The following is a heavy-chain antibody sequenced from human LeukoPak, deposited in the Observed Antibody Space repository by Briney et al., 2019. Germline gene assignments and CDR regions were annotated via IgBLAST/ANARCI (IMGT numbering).Heavy chain of an antibody. Sequence: PGGSLTLSCAASGFTVSSNYMSWVRQAPGKGLEWVSVIYSGGSTYDADSVKGRFTISRHNSKNTLYLQMNSLRAEDTAVYYCARAYHYYDSSGYAYWGQGTLVTVSS. CDR3: ARAYHYYDSSGYAY. CDR2: IYSGGST. CDR1: GFTVSSNY. V-gene: IGHV3-53*04. J-gene: IGHJ4*02. D-gene: IGHD3-22*01.